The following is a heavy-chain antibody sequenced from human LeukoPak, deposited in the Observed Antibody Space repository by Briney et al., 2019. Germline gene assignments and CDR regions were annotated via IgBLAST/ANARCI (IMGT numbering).Heavy chain of an antibody. CDR1: GGSISSGSYY. Sequence: SQTLSLTCTVSGGSISSGSYYWSWTRQPAGKGLEWIGRIYTSGSTNYNPSLKSRVTISVDTSKNQFSLKLSSVTAADTAVYYCAREAGAYCSSTSCYTTWFDPWGQGTLVTVSS. V-gene: IGHV4-61*02. J-gene: IGHJ5*02. D-gene: IGHD2-2*02. CDR3: AREAGAYCSSTSCYTTWFDP. CDR2: IYTSGST.